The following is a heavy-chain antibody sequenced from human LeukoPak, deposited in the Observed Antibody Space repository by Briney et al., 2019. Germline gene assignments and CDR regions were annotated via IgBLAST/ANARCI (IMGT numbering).Heavy chain of an antibody. CDR3: AREGTGYYTDY. CDR2: IRYDGSNK. CDR1: GFTFSGYG. J-gene: IGHJ4*02. Sequence: GGPLRLSCAAAGFTFSGYGMQGVRQPPGKGLEWVAVIRYDGSNKYYADSVKGRFTIFRDNSKNTMYLQINSLRADDTAVYYCAREGTGYYTDYWGEGTLVT. D-gene: IGHD3/OR15-3a*01. V-gene: IGHV3-33*01.